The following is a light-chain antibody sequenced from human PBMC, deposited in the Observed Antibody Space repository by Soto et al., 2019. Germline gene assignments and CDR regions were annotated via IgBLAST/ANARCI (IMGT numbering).Light chain of an antibody. Sequence: QSALTQPPSASGSPGQSVTISCTGTSSDIGAYNYVSWYQQHPGKAPKLVIHEVSKRPSGVPDRFSGSKSGNTASLTVSGLQAEDEADYYCSSYAGSNARVVFGGGTKLTVL. V-gene: IGLV2-8*01. CDR1: SSDIGAYNY. CDR2: EVS. J-gene: IGLJ2*01. CDR3: SSYAGSNARVV.